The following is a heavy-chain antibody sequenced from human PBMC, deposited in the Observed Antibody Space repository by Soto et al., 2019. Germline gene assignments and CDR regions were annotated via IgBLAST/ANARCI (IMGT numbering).Heavy chain of an antibody. CDR3: ARASTRIAARISAYAFDI. CDR1: GGSISSGGCY. J-gene: IGHJ3*02. V-gene: IGHV4-31*03. CDR2: IYYSGST. D-gene: IGHD6-6*01. Sequence: QGEPQESGPGLVKPSQNLSLTCTVSGGSISSGGCYWSWIRQHPGKGLEWIGYIYYSGSTYYNPSLKRRVTISVDTSKNQFSLKLSSVTAPDTAVYYCARASTRIAARISAYAFDIWGQGTMVTVSS.